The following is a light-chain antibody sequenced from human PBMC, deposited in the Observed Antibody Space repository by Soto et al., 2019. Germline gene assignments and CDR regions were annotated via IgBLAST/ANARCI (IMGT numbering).Light chain of an antibody. CDR2: GAS. J-gene: IGKJ5*01. CDR1: QSVSSSQ. Sequence: EIVLTQSPDTLSLSPGERATLSCRSGQSVSSSQLAWYQQKPGQAPRLLVYGASSRATGIPERFSGSVSETDFTLSISRLEPEDFAVYYCQHYGNSPLTFGQGTRLEIK. CDR3: QHYGNSPLT. V-gene: IGKV3-20*01.